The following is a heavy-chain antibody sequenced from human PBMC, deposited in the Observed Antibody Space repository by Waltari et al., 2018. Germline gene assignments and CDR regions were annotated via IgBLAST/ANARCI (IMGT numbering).Heavy chain of an antibody. V-gene: IGHV1-18*01. CDR2: ISTYTHST. D-gene: IGHD2-15*01. CDR3: ARDRDYSSGAPPAF. CDR1: GYTFDTYG. J-gene: IGHJ4*02. Sequence: QVQLVQSENEVRKPGASVRISCKAYGYTFDTYGLSWMRQAPGQALEWVGWISTYTHSTDYAEKFQGRVTMTTDKSTATVYLDLRSLGSDDSAVYFCARDRDYSSGAPPAFWGQGTQVTVSS.